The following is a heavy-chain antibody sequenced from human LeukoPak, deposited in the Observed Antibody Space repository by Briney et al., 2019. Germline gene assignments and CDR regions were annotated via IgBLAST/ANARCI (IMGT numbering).Heavy chain of an antibody. CDR3: AALFDFWSGYLNFYFDY. D-gene: IGHD3-3*01. CDR1: GFTFTSSA. J-gene: IGHJ4*02. V-gene: IGHV1-58*01. CDR2: IVVGSGNT. Sequence: SVKVSCKASGFTFTSSAVQWVRQARGQRLEWIGWIVVGSGNTNYAQKFQERVTITRDMSTSTAYMELSSLRSEGTAVYYCAALFDFWSGYLNFYFDYWGQGTLVTVSS.